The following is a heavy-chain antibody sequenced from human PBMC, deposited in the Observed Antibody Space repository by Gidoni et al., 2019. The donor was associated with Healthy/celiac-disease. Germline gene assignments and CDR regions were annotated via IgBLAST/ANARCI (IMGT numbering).Heavy chain of an antibody. CDR2: ISGSGGST. CDR1: GFTFSSSA. V-gene: IGHV3-23*01. CDR3: AKDRPHYYDSSGTNNFDY. D-gene: IGHD3-22*01. Sequence: EVQLLESGGGLVQPGGSLRLSCAASGFTFSSSAMSWVRQAPGKGLEWVSAISGSGGSTYYADSVKGRFTISRDNSKNTLYLQMNSLRAEDTAVYYCAKDRPHYYDSSGTNNFDYWGQGTLVTVSS. J-gene: IGHJ4*02.